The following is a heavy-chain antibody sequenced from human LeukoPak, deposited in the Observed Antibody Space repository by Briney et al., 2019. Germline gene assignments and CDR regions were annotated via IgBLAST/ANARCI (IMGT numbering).Heavy chain of an antibody. CDR2: IYYSGST. D-gene: IGHD3-16*01. V-gene: IGHV4-39*07. J-gene: IGHJ5*02. CDR1: GGSISSSSYY. CDR3: ARGGLQFDP. Sequence: PSETLSLTCTVSGGSISSSSYYWGWIRQPPGKGLEWIGSIYYSGSTYYNPSLKSRVTMSVDTSKNQFSLKLSSVTAADTAVYYCARGGLQFDPWGQGTLVTVSS.